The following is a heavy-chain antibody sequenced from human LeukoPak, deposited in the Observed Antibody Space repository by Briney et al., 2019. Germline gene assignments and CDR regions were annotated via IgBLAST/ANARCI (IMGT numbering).Heavy chain of an antibody. V-gene: IGHV3-23*01. Sequence: GGSLRLSCAASGFTFSSYAMSWVRQAPGKGLEWVSAISGSGGSTYYADSVKGRFTISRDNSKNTPYLQMNSLRAEDTAVYYCASRSYYDSSGYYLGSYYYYMDVWGKGTTVTVSS. J-gene: IGHJ6*03. D-gene: IGHD3-22*01. CDR3: ASRSYYDSSGYYLGSYYYYMDV. CDR2: ISGSGGST. CDR1: GFTFSSYA.